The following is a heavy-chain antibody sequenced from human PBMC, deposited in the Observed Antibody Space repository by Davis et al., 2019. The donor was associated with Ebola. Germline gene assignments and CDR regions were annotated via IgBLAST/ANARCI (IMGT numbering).Heavy chain of an antibody. Sequence: SVKVSCKASGYTFTSYDINWVRQAPGQGLEWMGGIIPILGATNYAQSFQGRVTITADESTSTAYMELSSLRSENTAVYYCARSFSSTFVGWFDPWGQGTLVTVSS. V-gene: IGHV1-69*13. CDR2: IIPILGAT. D-gene: IGHD6-13*01. CDR3: ARSFSSTFVGWFDP. J-gene: IGHJ5*02. CDR1: GYTFTSYD.